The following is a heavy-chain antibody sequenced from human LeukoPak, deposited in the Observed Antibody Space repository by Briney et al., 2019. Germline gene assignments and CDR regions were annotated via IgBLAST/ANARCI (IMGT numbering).Heavy chain of an antibody. CDR2: IYYSGST. Sequence: ASETLSLTCTVSGGSISSSSYYWGWIRQPPWKGLEWIGSIYYSGSTYYNPSLKSRVTISVDTSKNQFSLKLSSVTAADTAVYYCARSVAANGSYWGQGTLVTVSS. J-gene: IGHJ4*02. CDR3: ARSVAANGSY. CDR1: GGSISSSSYY. D-gene: IGHD2-15*01. V-gene: IGHV4-39*01.